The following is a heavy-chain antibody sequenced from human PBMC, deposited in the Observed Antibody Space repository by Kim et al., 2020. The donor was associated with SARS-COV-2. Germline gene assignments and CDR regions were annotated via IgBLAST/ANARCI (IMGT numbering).Heavy chain of an antibody. V-gene: IGHV3-23*01. D-gene: IGHD4-4*01. Sequence: PGGSLRLSCAASGFTFSTYAITWVRQAPGKGLEWVSGLSGSGNSTFYADSVKGRFTISRDNSKNTLYLQMNRLSAEDTAVYYCAKGKDDYKYYYYYGMDVWGQGTTVTVSS. CDR1: GFTFSTYA. J-gene: IGHJ6*02. CDR2: LSGSGNST. CDR3: AKGKDDYKYYYYYGMDV.